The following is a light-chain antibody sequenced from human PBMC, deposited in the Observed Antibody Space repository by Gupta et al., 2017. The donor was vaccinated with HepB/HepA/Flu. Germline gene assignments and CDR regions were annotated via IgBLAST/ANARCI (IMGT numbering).Light chain of an antibody. J-gene: IGLJ3*02. Sequence: SYVLTQPPSVSVAPGKTARITCGGNNIGSKSVHWYQQKPGQAPVLVVYDDSARPSGIPERFSGSNSGNTATLTISRVEAGDEADYYCQVWDSSSEPGVFGGGTKLTVL. CDR1: NIGSKS. V-gene: IGLV3-21*03. CDR3: QVWDSSSEPGV. CDR2: DDS.